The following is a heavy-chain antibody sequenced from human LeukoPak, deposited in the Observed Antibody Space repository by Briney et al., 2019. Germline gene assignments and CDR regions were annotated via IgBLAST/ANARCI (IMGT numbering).Heavy chain of an antibody. J-gene: IGHJ5*02. Sequence: ASVKVSCKASGYTFTSYGISWVRQAPGQGLEWMGWISAYNGNTNYVQKFQGRVTMTTDTSMTTAYMELRSLRYDDTAVYYCATTKSAMVTCFDPWGQGTLVTVSS. CDR1: GYTFTSYG. CDR2: ISAYNGNT. D-gene: IGHD5-18*01. CDR3: ATTKSAMVTCFDP. V-gene: IGHV1-18*01.